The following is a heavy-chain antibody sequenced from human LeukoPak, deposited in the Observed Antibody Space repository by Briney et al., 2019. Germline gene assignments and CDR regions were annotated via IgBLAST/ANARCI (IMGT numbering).Heavy chain of an antibody. D-gene: IGHD3-10*01. V-gene: IGHV3-48*03. CDR1: GFTFSSYE. CDR3: ARDNRYYYGSGSYTYYMDV. CDR2: ISSSGSTI. Sequence: HPGGSLRLSCAASGFTFSSYEMNWVRQAPGKGLEWVSYISSSGSTIYYADSVKGRFTISRDNAKNSLYLQMNSLRAEDTAVYYCARDNRYYYGSGSYTYYMDVWGKGTTVTISS. J-gene: IGHJ6*03.